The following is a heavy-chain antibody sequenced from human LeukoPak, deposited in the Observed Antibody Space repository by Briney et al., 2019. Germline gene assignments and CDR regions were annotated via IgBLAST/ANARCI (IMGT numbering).Heavy chain of an antibody. CDR3: ARHDGASSWYAFDY. Sequence: SSETLSLTCTVSGGSISSSSYYWGWIRQPPGKGLEWIGSFYYSGSTYYNPSLKSRVTTSVDTSKNQFSLKLSSVTAADTAVYYCARHDGASSWYAFDYWGQGTLVTVSS. D-gene: IGHD6-13*01. J-gene: IGHJ4*02. CDR1: GGSISSSSYY. V-gene: IGHV4-39*01. CDR2: FYYSGST.